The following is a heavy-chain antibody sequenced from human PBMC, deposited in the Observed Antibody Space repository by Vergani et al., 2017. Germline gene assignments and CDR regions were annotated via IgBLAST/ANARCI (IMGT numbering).Heavy chain of an antibody. CDR1: GYSISSGYY. V-gene: IGHV4-38-2*01. Sequence: QVQLQESGPGLVKPSETLSLTCAVSGYSISSGYYWGWIRQPPGKGLEWIGSIYHSGSTYYNTSVKSRVNISVDTSKNQFCLKLSSETAAVTAVYYCARIVVVPTRRNDPWGQGTLVTVSS. CDR2: IYHSGST. D-gene: IGHD2-2*01. CDR3: ARIVVVPTRRNDP. J-gene: IGHJ5*02.